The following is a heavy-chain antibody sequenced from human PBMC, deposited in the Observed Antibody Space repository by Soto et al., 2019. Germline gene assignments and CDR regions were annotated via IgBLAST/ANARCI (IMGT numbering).Heavy chain of an antibody. CDR1: GGSFSGYY. J-gene: IGHJ4*02. Sequence: PSETLSLTCAVYGGSFSGYYWSWIRQPPGKGLEWIGEINHSGSTNYNPSLKSRVTISVDTSKNQFSLKLSSVTAADTAVYYCARVGAIFGVVIFDYWGQGTQVTVSS. V-gene: IGHV4-34*01. D-gene: IGHD3-3*01. CDR3: ARVGAIFGVVIFDY. CDR2: INHSGST.